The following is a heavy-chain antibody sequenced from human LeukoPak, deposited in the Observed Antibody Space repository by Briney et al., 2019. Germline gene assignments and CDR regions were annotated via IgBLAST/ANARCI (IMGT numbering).Heavy chain of an antibody. D-gene: IGHD3-22*01. CDR1: GYTFSGFY. Sequence: ASVKVSCKASGYTFSGFYVHWVRQAAGQGLEWMAWINPQTGATNYAQKFRGRVTMTRDMSISTAYTEVTSLKSDDTAVYYCARGGDDSGLYFAYWGQGSLVTVSS. CDR2: INPQTGAT. V-gene: IGHV1-2*02. J-gene: IGHJ4*02. CDR3: ARGGDDSGLYFAY.